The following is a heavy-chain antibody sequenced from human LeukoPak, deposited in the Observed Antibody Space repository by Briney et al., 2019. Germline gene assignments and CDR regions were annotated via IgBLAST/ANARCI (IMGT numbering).Heavy chain of an antibody. V-gene: IGHV3-74*01. D-gene: IGHD6-13*01. CDR1: GFTFSSYW. J-gene: IGHJ4*02. Sequence: GGSLRLSCAASGFTFSSYWMHWVRQAPGKGLVWVSRIKSDGSSTSYADSVKGRFTISRDNSKNTLYLQMGSLRAEDMAVYYCASWSSSRARGDYWGQGTLVTVSS. CDR3: ASWSSSRARGDY. CDR2: IKSDGSST.